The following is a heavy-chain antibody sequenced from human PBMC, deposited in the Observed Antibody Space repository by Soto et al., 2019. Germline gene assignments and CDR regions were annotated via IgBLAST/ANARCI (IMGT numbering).Heavy chain of an antibody. D-gene: IGHD6-19*01. Sequence: QVQLVESGGGVVQPGRSLRLSCAASGFTFSSYGMHWVRQAPGKGLEWVAVIWYDGSNKYYADSVKGRFTISRDNSKNTLYLQMNSLRAEDTAVYYCATDGMAVAGTWTPEFDYWGQGTLVTVSS. CDR3: ATDGMAVAGTWTPEFDY. V-gene: IGHV3-33*01. CDR2: IWYDGSNK. J-gene: IGHJ4*02. CDR1: GFTFSSYG.